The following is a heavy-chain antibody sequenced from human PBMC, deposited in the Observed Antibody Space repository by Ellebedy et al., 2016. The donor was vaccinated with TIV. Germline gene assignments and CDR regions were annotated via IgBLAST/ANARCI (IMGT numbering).Heavy chain of an antibody. J-gene: IGHJ5*02. CDR3: ARRRRYSSGWDWFDP. V-gene: IGHV5-51*01. CDR1: GYSFTNYW. D-gene: IGHD6-19*01. CDR2: IYPDDSDT. Sequence: GESLKISCKGSGYSFTNYWIGWVRQMPGKGLEWMGIIYPDDSDTRYSPSFQGQVTISADKSINTAYLQWSSLKASDTAMYYCARRRRYSSGWDWFDPWGQGTLVTVSS.